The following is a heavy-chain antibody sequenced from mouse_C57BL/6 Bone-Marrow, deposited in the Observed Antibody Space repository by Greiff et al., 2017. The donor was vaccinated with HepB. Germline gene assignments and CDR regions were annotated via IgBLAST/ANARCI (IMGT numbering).Heavy chain of an antibody. CDR1: GFTFSSYG. D-gene: IGHD2-2*01. V-gene: IGHV5-6*01. J-gene: IGHJ3*01. Sequence: VQGVESGGDLVKPGGSLKLSCAASGFTFSSYGMSWVRQTPDKRLEWVATISSGGSYTYYPDSVKGRFTISRDNAKNTLYLQMSSLKSEDTAMYYCARQRSTMVTAWFAYWGQGTLVTVSA. CDR3: ARQRSTMVTAWFAY. CDR2: ISSGGSYT.